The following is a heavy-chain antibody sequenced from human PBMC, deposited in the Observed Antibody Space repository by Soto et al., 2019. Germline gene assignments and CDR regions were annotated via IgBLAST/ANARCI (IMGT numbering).Heavy chain of an antibody. CDR3: ARDLGYCRSGTCYREWFDP. V-gene: IGHV1-18*01. CDR2: VRGDNGHT. CDR1: GYTFTTHG. D-gene: IGHD2-15*01. J-gene: IGHJ5*02. Sequence: QVQLVQSGAEVKKPGASVKVSCKASGYTFTTHGISWVRQVPGQGLEWMGWVRGDNGHTNYAQSLQGRGTMTTDTSTNTAYMELRSLISDATAVYYCARDLGYCRSGTCYREWFDPWGQGTLVTVSS.